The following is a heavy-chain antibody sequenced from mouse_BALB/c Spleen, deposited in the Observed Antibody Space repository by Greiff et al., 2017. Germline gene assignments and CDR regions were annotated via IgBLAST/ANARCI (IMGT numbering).Heavy chain of an antibody. CDR2: ISSGGGST. V-gene: IGHV5-12-1*01. J-gene: IGHJ3*01. D-gene: IGHD2-14*01. CDR1: GFAFSSYD. CDR3: ARHKERYDGPWFAY. Sequence: EVQVVESGGGLVKPGGSLKLSCAASGFAFSSYDMSWVRQTPEKRLEWVAYISSGGGSTYYPDTVKGRFTISRDNAKNTLYLQMSSLKSEDTAMYYCARHKERYDGPWFAYWGQGTLVTVSA.